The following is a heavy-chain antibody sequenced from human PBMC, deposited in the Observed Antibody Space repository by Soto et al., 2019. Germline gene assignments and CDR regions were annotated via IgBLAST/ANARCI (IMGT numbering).Heavy chain of an antibody. Sequence: ASVKVSCKASGYTFTAYYMHWLRQAPGQGLEWMGWINPNSGGTKYAQKFQGRVTMTNDTSISTAYMELSRLGSDDTAVYYCARGDFDSSANYYAGWFDPWGQGPLVTVSS. CDR3: ARGDFDSSANYYAGWFDP. CDR2: INPNSGGT. CDR1: GYTFTAYY. J-gene: IGHJ5*02. D-gene: IGHD3-22*01. V-gene: IGHV1-2*02.